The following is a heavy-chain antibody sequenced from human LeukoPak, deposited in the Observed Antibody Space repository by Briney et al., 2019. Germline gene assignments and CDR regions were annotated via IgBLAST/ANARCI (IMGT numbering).Heavy chain of an antibody. D-gene: IGHD6-19*01. CDR2: FNSDGSST. CDR3: ARVHTYSSGWYDDAFDI. CDR1: GFTFSNSW. J-gene: IGHJ3*02. Sequence: GGSLRLSCAASGFTFSNSWMHWVREAPGKGPVGVSRFNSDGSSTEYADSVKGRFSISRDNAKNFLYLQMNSLRAEDTALYYCARVHTYSSGWYDDAFDIWGQGTMVTVSS. V-gene: IGHV3-74*03.